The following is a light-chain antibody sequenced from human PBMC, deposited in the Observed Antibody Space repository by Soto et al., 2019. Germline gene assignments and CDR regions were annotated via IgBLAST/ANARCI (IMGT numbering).Light chain of an antibody. CDR2: EAY. Sequence: EIVLTRAPGTLSLSPGERATLSCRASQSISTSLAWYQQRPGQAPRLLIHEAYSRATGIPARFSGSGSGTDFTLTISSLEPEDSAVYYCQQRGSWHLITFGQGTRLEIK. J-gene: IGKJ5*01. CDR1: QSISTS. CDR3: QQRGSWHLIT. V-gene: IGKV3-11*01.